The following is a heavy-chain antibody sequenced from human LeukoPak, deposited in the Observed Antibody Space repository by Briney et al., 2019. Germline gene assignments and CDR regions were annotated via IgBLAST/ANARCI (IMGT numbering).Heavy chain of an antibody. J-gene: IGHJ5*02. CDR1: GFTFSDYY. V-gene: IGHV3-11*01. D-gene: IGHD6-13*01. CDR3: ARPIAAAGTGVRWFDP. CDR2: ISSSGSTI. Sequence: GGSLRLSCAASGFTFSDYYMSWIRQAPGKGLEWVSYISSSGSTIYYADSVKGRFTISRDNAKNSLYLQMNSLRAEDTAVYYCARPIAAAGTGVRWFDPWGQGTLVTVSS.